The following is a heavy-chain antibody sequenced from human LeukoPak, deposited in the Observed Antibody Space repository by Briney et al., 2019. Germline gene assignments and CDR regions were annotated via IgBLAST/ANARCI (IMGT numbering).Heavy chain of an antibody. Sequence: GASVKVSXKASGGTFSSYAISWVRQAPGQGLEWMGRIIPIFGTANYAQKFQGRVTITTDESTSTAYMELSSLRSEDTAVYYCATVRSSSWYSGWFDPWGQGTLVTVSS. CDR3: ATVRSSSWYSGWFDP. J-gene: IGHJ5*02. CDR2: IIPIFGTA. D-gene: IGHD6-13*01. CDR1: GGTFSSYA. V-gene: IGHV1-69*05.